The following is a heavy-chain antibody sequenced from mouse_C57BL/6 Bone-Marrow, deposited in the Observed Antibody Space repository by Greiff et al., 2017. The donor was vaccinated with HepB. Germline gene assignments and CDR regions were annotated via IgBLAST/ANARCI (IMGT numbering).Heavy chain of an antibody. Sequence: QVQLKQSGAELARPGASVKLSCKASGYTFTSYGISWVKQRTGQGLEWIGEIYPRSGNTYYNEKFKGKATLTADKSSSTAYMELRSLTSEDSAVYFCARPGSSYLNWYFDVWGTGTTVTVSS. J-gene: IGHJ1*03. D-gene: IGHD1-1*01. CDR2: IYPRSGNT. CDR1: GYTFTSYG. V-gene: IGHV1-81*01. CDR3: ARPGSSYLNWYFDV.